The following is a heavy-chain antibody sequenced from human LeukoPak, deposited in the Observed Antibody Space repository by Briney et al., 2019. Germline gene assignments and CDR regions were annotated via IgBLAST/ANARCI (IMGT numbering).Heavy chain of an antibody. CDR2: ITGSSRFR. V-gene: IGHV3-21*04. D-gene: IGHD1-26*01. Sequence: GGSLRLSCAASGFPFSNYSMNWVRQAPGKGLEWVSSITGSSRFRYYADSVKGRFTISRDNSKSTLYLQMNSLRAEDTAVYYCAREGATTAFDYWGQGTLVTVSS. J-gene: IGHJ4*02. CDR3: AREGATTAFDY. CDR1: GFPFSNYS.